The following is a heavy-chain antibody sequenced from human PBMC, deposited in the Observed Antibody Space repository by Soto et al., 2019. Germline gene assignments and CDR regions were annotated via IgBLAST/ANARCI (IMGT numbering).Heavy chain of an antibody. CDR3: AKPSEPFRAPYYFDS. CDR1: GFTFSNYA. J-gene: IGHJ4*02. V-gene: IGHV3-30*18. Sequence: PGGSLRLSCAASGFTFSNYAMHWVRQAPGKGLEWVAVISYDGSVEYYGDSVKGRFTISRDNSQHTLFLQMTSLRAEDTAVYYCAKPSEPFRAPYYFDSWGRGTLVTVSS. CDR2: ISYDGSVE. D-gene: IGHD1-26*01.